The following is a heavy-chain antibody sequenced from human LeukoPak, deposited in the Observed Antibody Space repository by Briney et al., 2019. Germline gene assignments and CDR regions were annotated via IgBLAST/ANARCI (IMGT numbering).Heavy chain of an antibody. J-gene: IGHJ4*02. CDR3: AKDRAPDYGGNSYYFDY. V-gene: IGHV3-23*01. CDR1: GFTFSSYA. CDR2: IRVSGST. D-gene: IGHD4-23*01. Sequence: GGSLRLSCTTSGFTFSSYALSWVRQAPGKGLEWVSGIRVSGSTYYPDSVTGRFTISRDNSENTLYLQMNSLRAEDTAVYYCAKDRAPDYGGNSYYFDYWGQGTLVTVSS.